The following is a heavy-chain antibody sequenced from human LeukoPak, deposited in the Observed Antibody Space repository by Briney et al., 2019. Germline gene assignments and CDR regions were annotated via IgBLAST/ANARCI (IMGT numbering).Heavy chain of an antibody. J-gene: IGHJ4*02. CDR3: VSRDYPADY. CDR1: GFTFSGYW. D-gene: IGHD4-11*01. CDR2: INRDGSST. V-gene: IGHV3-74*01. Sequence: PGGSLRVSCAAPGFTFSGYWMHWVRQAPGKRLVWVPRINRDGSSTNYADSVKGRFTISRDNAKNTLYLQMKSLRAEDTAVYYCVSRDYPADYWGQGTLVTVSS.